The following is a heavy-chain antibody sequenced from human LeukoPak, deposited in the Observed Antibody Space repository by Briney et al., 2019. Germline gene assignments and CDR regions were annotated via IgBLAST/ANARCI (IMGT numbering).Heavy chain of an antibody. J-gene: IGHJ6*02. CDR2: ISADNGDT. Sequence: WASVKVSCKASGYTFTSYGISWARQAPGQGLEWMGCISADNGDTNYAQNLQGRVTMTTDTSTSTAYMELRSLRSDDSAVYYCARTEIAVAGTGGDYYYYYGMDVWGQGTTVSVSS. CDR3: ARTEIAVAGTGGDYYYYYGMDV. V-gene: IGHV1-18*01. CDR1: GYTFTSYG. D-gene: IGHD6-13*01.